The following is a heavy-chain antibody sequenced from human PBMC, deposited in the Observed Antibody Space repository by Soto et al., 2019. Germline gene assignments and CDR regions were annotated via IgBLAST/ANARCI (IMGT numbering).Heavy chain of an antibody. CDR1: GFTFSSYE. CDR2: ISSSGSTI. Sequence: GGSLRLSCAASGFTFSSYEMNWVRQAPGKGLEWVSYISSSGSTIYYADSVKGRFTISRDNAKNSLYLQMNSLRAEDTAVYYCARAPTELDYWGQGTLVTVSS. V-gene: IGHV3-48*03. CDR3: ARAPTELDY. J-gene: IGHJ4*02.